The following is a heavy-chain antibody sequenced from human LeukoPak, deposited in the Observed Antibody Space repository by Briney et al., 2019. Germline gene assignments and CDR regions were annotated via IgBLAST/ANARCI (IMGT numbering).Heavy chain of an antibody. V-gene: IGHV4-59*01. CDR1: GDSISSYY. Sequence: SETLSLTCTVSGDSISSYYWSWIRQPPGKGLEWIGCIYYSGSTNYNPSLKSRVTTSIDTSKNQFSLKLSSVTAADTAVYYCARDYAFDIWGQGTMVTVSS. CDR2: IYYSGST. CDR3: ARDYAFDI. J-gene: IGHJ3*02.